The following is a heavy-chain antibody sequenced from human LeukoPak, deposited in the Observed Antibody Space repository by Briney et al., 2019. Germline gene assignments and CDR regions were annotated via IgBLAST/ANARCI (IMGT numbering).Heavy chain of an antibody. J-gene: IGHJ6*03. Sequence: GGSLRLSCAASGFTFDDYGMSWVRQAPGKGLEWVSGINWNGGSTGYADSVKGRFTISRENAKNSLYLQTNSLRAEDTALYYCARGGKAMVTLSYYYYYMDVWGKGTTVTVSS. CDR3: ARGGKAMVTLSYYYYYMDV. V-gene: IGHV3-20*04. CDR2: INWNGGST. D-gene: IGHD5-18*01. CDR1: GFTFDDYG.